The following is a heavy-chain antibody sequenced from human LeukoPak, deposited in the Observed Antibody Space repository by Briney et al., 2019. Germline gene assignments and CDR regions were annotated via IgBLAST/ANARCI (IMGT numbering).Heavy chain of an antibody. J-gene: IGHJ6*02. D-gene: IGHD3-10*02. CDR3: AGDLHYYVAMDV. V-gene: IGHV3-23*05. Sequence: GGSLRLSCEASGFTFSAYAMTWVRQAPGKGLEWVSSIGSDNKPHYSESVKGRFAISRDNSKNTLFLQLHNLRVEDTALYYCAGDLHYYVAMDVWGQGTTVTVSS. CDR1: GFTFSAYA. CDR2: IGSDNKP.